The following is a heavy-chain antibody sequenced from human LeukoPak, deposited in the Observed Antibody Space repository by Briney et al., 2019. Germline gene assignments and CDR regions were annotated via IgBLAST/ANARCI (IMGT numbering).Heavy chain of an antibody. V-gene: IGHV4-39*02. Sequence: SETLSLTCTVSGDSISSSSSYWGWIRQPPGEGLEWIGSIYYSGSTYYNTSLKSRVTISVDTSKNQFSLRLNSVTAADTAVYYCARDRHYDSSGYHPLNWFDPWGQGTLVTVSS. CDR2: IYYSGST. CDR3: ARDRHYDSSGYHPLNWFDP. CDR1: GDSISSSSSY. D-gene: IGHD3-22*01. J-gene: IGHJ5*02.